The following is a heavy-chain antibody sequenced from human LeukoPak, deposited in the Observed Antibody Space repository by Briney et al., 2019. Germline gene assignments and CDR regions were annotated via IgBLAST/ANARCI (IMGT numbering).Heavy chain of an antibody. CDR2: IYYSGST. Sequence: PSETLSLTCTVSGGSISSYYRSWIRQPPGKGLEWIGYIYYSGSTNYNPSLKSRVTISVDTSKNQFSLKLSSVTAADTAVYYCTRDDGGLDYWGQGTLVTVSS. CDR1: GGSISSYY. CDR3: TRDDGGLDY. J-gene: IGHJ4*02. D-gene: IGHD2-15*01. V-gene: IGHV4-59*01.